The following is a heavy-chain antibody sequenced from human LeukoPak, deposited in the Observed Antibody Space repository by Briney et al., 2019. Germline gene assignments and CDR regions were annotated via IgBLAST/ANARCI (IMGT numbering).Heavy chain of an antibody. J-gene: IGHJ5*02. CDR1: GYTFTGYY. CDR3: AREFVLTGYYNENWFDP. V-gene: IGHV1-2*02. D-gene: IGHD3-9*01. Sequence: ASVKVPCKASGYTFTGYYMHWVRQAPGQGLEWMGWINPNSGGTNYAQKFQGRVTMTRDTSISTAYMELSRLRSDDTAVYYCAREFVLTGYYNENWFDPWGQGTLVTVSS. CDR2: INPNSGGT.